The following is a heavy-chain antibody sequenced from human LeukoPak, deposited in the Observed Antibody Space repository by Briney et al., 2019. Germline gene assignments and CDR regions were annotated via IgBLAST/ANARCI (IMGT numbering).Heavy chain of an antibody. J-gene: IGHJ6*02. V-gene: IGHV3-13*01. Sequence: GGSLRLSCAASGFTFSRYEMHWVRQTTGKGLEWVSAIGTSGDTFYADSVKGRFTISRDNAKNSLYLQMNSLRAEDTAVYYCARDGRGISAAGSPYGMDVWGQGTTVTVSS. CDR1: GFTFSRYE. CDR3: ARDGRGISAAGSPYGMDV. D-gene: IGHD6-13*01. CDR2: IGTSGDT.